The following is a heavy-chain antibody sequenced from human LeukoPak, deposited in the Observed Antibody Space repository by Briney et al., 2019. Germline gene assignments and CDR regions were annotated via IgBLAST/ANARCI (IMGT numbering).Heavy chain of an antibody. V-gene: IGHV3-7*01. CDR1: RFTFSSYW. Sequence: PGGSLRLSCATSRFTFSSYWMPWVRQAPGKGLEWVANIKQDGSATNYVDSVRGRFTISRDNAKNSLYLQMNSLRAEDTAVYYCARAMEEWGQGTLVTVSS. J-gene: IGHJ4*02. D-gene: IGHD2-8*01. CDR2: IKQDGSAT. CDR3: ARAMEE.